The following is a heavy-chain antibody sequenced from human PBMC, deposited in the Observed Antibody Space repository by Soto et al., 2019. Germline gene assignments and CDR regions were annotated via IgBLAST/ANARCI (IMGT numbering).Heavy chain of an antibody. V-gene: IGHV3-48*03. D-gene: IGHD3-10*01. J-gene: IGHJ6*02. Sequence: GGALRLLCSAYGFTFSSYEMTWVRQAAGKGLEWVSYISSSGSTIYYADSVKGRFTISRDNAKNSLYLQMNSLRAEDTAAYYCARNTMVRGVIPYYYYGMDVWGQGTTVTVSS. CDR1: GFTFSSYE. CDR3: ARNTMVRGVIPYYYYGMDV. CDR2: ISSSGSTI.